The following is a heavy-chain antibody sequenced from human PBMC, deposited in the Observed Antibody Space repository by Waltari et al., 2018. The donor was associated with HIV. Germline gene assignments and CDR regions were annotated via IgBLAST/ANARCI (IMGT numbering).Heavy chain of an antibody. V-gene: IGHV4-31*01. D-gene: IGHD2-2*01. CDR3: ARDRVRNLVPAATPNYYYYGMDV. CDR1: GASIISDDHF. Sequence: QVLLQESGPRHVKPFESLSLTCSVSGASIISDDHFWSWIRHHPGKGLEWLGYISSRWRTLHNPALEGQSRLSIDTAQNHFSRTLTPATGADTAVYDCARDRVRNLVPAATPNYYYYGMDVWGQGTTVTVSS. CDR2: ISSRWRT. J-gene: IGHJ6*02.